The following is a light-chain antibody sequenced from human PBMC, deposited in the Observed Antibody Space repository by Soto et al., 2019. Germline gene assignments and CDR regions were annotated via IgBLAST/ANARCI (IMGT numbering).Light chain of an antibody. V-gene: IGKV3-20*01. CDR3: QQYGSSTRT. J-gene: IGKJ1*01. Sequence: EIVLTQSPGTLSLSPGERATLSCRASQSVSSSYLAWYQQKPGQAHRLLFYGASSRATGIPDRFSGSGSGTDFTITISILVPKDFAEYCCQQYGSSTRTFGQVTKVEIK. CDR1: QSVSSSY. CDR2: GAS.